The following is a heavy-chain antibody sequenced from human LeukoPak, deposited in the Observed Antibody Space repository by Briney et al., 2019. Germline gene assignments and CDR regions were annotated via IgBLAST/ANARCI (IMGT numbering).Heavy chain of an antibody. CDR3: ARVGPKDGIAAAALYYYYYMDV. Sequence: PSETLSLTCTVSGASISSSSYYWGWIRQPPGKGLEWIESISYSGSTYYNPSLKSRVTISVDTSKNQFSLKLSSVTAADTAVYYCARVGPKDGIAAAALYYYYYMDVWGKGTTVTVSS. D-gene: IGHD6-13*01. CDR2: ISYSGST. CDR1: GASISSSSYY. V-gene: IGHV4-39*07. J-gene: IGHJ6*03.